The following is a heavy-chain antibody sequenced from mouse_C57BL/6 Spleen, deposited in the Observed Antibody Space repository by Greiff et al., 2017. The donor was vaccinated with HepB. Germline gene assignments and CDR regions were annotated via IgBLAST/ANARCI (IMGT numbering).Heavy chain of an antibody. Sequence: VQLQESGPELVKPGASVQISCKASGYAFSSSWLNWVKQRPGKGLEWIGRIYPGVGDTNYNGKFKGKATLTADKSSSTAYTQLSSLTAEDSAVYFCARPRTGTGFDYWGQGTTLTVSS. CDR1: GYAFSSSW. V-gene: IGHV1-82*01. D-gene: IGHD4-1*01. J-gene: IGHJ2*01. CDR2: IYPGVGDT. CDR3: ARPRTGTGFDY.